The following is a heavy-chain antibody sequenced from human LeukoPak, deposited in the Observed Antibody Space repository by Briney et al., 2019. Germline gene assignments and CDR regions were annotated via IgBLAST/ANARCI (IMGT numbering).Heavy chain of an antibody. CDR2: ISGSGGST. J-gene: IGHJ4*02. Sequence: GGSLRLSCAASGFTFSSYAMTWVRQAPGKGLEWVSAISGSGGSTYYTDSVKGRFTISRDNSKTTLYLQMNSLRAEDTAVYYCAKLSSSSWYRYYYFDSWGQGTLVTVSS. D-gene: IGHD6-13*01. CDR1: GFTFSSYA. CDR3: AKLSSSSWYRYYYFDS. V-gene: IGHV3-23*01.